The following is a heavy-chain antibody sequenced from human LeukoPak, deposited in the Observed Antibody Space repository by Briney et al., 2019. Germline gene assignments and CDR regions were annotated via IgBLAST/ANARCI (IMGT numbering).Heavy chain of an antibody. CDR2: INSDEIST. CDR1: GLTFSRYW. Sequence: GGSLRLSCASSGLTFSRYWMHWVRQAPGKGLVWVSRINSDEISTSYADFVKGRFTISRDNAKNTLYLQMNSLRAEDTAVYYCAREGGRGAYDYWGQGTLVTVSS. V-gene: IGHV3-74*01. J-gene: IGHJ4*02. CDR3: AREGGRGAYDY. D-gene: IGHD3-10*01.